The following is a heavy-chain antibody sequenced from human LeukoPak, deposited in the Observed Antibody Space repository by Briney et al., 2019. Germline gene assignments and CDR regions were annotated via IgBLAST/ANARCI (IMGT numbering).Heavy chain of an antibody. D-gene: IGHD5-18*01. CDR3: ARGSGYSYSFTGRERTKSRLDY. Sequence: GRSLRLSCAASGFTFSNYAMHWVRQAPGKGLEWVAVISYDGSIKYYADSVKGRFTISRDNSKNTLYLQMNSLRAADTAVYYCARGSGYSYSFTGRERTKSRLDYWGQGTLVTVSS. V-gene: IGHV3-30*04. CDR1: GFTFSNYA. J-gene: IGHJ4*02. CDR2: ISYDGSIK.